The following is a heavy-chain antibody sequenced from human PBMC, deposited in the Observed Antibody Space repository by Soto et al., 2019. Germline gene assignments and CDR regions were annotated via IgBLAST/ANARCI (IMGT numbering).Heavy chain of an antibody. CDR3: ASLYSSGYSGAFDI. J-gene: IGHJ3*02. Sequence: LRLSCAASGFTSSSYSMNWVRQAPGKGLEWVSSISSSSSYIYYADSVKGRFTISRDNAKNSLYLQMNSLRAEDTAVYYCASLYSSGYSGAFDIWGQGTMVTVSS. CDR1: GFTSSSYS. D-gene: IGHD6-19*01. CDR2: ISSSSSYI. V-gene: IGHV3-21*01.